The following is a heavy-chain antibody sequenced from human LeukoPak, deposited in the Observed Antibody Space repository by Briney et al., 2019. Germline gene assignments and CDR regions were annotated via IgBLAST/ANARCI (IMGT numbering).Heavy chain of an antibody. CDR3: AGVRLGELHRFYFDY. J-gene: IGHJ4*02. CDR1: GFTFSSYW. V-gene: IGHV3-74*01. CDR2: INSDGSST. D-gene: IGHD3-10*01. Sequence: GGSLRLSCAASGFTFSSYWMHWVRQAPGKGLVWVSRINSDGSSTSYADSVKGRFTISRDNAKNTLYLQMNSLRADDTAVYYCAGVRLGELHRFYFDYWGQGTPVTVSS.